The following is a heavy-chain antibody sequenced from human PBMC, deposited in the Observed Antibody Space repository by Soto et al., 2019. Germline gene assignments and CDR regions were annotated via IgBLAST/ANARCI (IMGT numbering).Heavy chain of an antibody. J-gene: IGHJ4*02. CDR3: ARHTRVLRFLEWSPGDY. CDR1: GYSFTSYW. CDR2: IYPGDSDT. Sequence: GESLKISCNGSGYSFTSYWIGWVRQMPGKGLEWMGIIYPGDSDTRYSPSFQGQVTISADKSISTAYLQWSSLKASDTAMYYCARHTRVLRFLEWSPGDYWGQGTLVTVSS. D-gene: IGHD3-3*01. V-gene: IGHV5-51*01.